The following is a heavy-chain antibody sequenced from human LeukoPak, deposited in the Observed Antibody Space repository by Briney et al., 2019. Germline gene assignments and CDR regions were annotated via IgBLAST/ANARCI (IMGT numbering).Heavy chain of an antibody. CDR3: ARSNYEDY. D-gene: IGHD1-7*01. CDR2: ISAYNGNT. CDR1: GYTFASYG. Sequence: ASVKVSCKASGYTFASYGISWVRQAPGQGLEWMGWISAYNGNTNYAQKFQGRVTMTRDTSISTAYMELSRLRSDDTAVYYCARSNYEDYWGQGTLVTVSS. V-gene: IGHV1-18*01. J-gene: IGHJ4*02.